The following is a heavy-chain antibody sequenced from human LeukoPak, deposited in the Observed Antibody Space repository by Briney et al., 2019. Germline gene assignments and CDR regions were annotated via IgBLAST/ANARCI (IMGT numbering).Heavy chain of an antibody. CDR1: DYTFTSYY. CDR2: INPNSGDT. CDR3: ARDVARLIGY. J-gene: IGHJ4*02. V-gene: IGHV1-2*02. Sequence: ASVKPSCKVSDYTFTSYYTHGVRQAPGQVLEWMGWINPNSGDTNYAQKFQGRVTMTRDTSISTAYMELSRLRSDDTAVYYCARDVARLIGYWGQGTLVTVSS. D-gene: IGHD6-25*01.